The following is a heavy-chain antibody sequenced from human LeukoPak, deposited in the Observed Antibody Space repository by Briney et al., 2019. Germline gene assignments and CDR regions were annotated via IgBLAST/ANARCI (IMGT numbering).Heavy chain of an antibody. Sequence: SETLSLTCSVSGGSISSSSYYWGWIRQPPGKGLEWIGSMYYSGSTYYNPSLKSRVTISLDTSKNQFSLKLTSVTAADTAVYFCSRSLWFGQYYFDYWGQGTLVTVSS. J-gene: IGHJ4*02. D-gene: IGHD3-10*01. CDR2: MYYSGST. CDR3: SRSLWFGQYYFDY. V-gene: IGHV4-39*07. CDR1: GGSISSSSYY.